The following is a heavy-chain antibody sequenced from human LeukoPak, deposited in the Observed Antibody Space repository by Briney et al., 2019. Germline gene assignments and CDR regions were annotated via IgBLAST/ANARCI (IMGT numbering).Heavy chain of an antibody. J-gene: IGHJ4*02. V-gene: IGHV3-23*01. Sequence: PGGSLRLSCAASGFTFSSYAMSWVRQAPGKGLEWVSAISGSGGSTYYADSVKGRFTISRDNSKNTLYLQMNSLRAEDTAVYYCAKDRDGYRYGYYFDYWGQGTLVTVSS. D-gene: IGHD5-24*01. CDR3: AKDRDGYRYGYYFDY. CDR1: GFTFSSYA. CDR2: ISGSGGST.